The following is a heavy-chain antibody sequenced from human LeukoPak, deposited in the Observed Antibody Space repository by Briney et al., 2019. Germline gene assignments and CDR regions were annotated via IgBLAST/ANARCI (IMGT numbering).Heavy chain of an antibody. D-gene: IGHD4-23*01. CDR1: GYSFTSFG. V-gene: IGHV1-18*01. CDR2: LRPYNGET. J-gene: IGHJ4*02. Sequence: ASVKVSCKASGYSFTSFGLVWVGQAPPRELAYMGWLRPYNGETNHPQNFQSRLTMTTDPSTTTAYMELRSLRSDDTAVYYCARTGPFGGFYYFDHWGQGVLVTVSS. CDR3: ARTGPFGGFYYFDH.